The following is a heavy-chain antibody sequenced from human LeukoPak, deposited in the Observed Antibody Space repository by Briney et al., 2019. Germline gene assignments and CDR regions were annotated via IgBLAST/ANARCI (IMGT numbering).Heavy chain of an antibody. Sequence: ASVKVSCKASGDTFSNYVITWVRQAPGQGLEWMGWINPNSGGTNYAQKFQGRVTMTRETSISTAYMELRSLRSDDTAVYYCARGPNVLLWFGDLFALDYWGQGTLVTVSS. D-gene: IGHD3-10*01. CDR1: GDTFSNYV. J-gene: IGHJ4*02. CDR2: INPNSGGT. V-gene: IGHV1-2*02. CDR3: ARGPNVLLWFGDLFALDY.